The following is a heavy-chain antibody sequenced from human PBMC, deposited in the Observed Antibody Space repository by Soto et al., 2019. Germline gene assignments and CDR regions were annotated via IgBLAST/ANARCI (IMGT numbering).Heavy chain of an antibody. CDR1: GYTFTGYY. J-gene: IGHJ6*03. CDR3: ARDKGYGAPYYYYMDV. D-gene: IGHD5-18*01. Sequence: ASVKVSCKASGYTFTGYYMHWVRQAPGQGLEWMGWINPNSGGTNYAQKFQGWVTMTRDTSISTAYMELSRLRSDDTAVYYCARDKGYGAPYYYYMDVWGKGTTVTVSS. CDR2: INPNSGGT. V-gene: IGHV1-2*04.